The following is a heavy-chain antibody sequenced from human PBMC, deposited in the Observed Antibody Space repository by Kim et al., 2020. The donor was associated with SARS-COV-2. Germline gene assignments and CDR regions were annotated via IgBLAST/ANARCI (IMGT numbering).Heavy chain of an antibody. CDR2: ISGSGGST. J-gene: IGHJ4*02. Sequence: GGSLRLSCAASGFTFSSYAMSWVRQAPGKGLEWVSAISGSGGSTYYADSVKCRFTISRDNSKNTLYLQLNSLRAKDTTVYYCAKDIPLTHMITFGGVIVCDYWGQGTLLTVSS. V-gene: IGHV3-23*01. D-gene: IGHD3-16*02. CDR1: GFTFSSYA. CDR3: AKDIPLTHMITFGGVIVCDY.